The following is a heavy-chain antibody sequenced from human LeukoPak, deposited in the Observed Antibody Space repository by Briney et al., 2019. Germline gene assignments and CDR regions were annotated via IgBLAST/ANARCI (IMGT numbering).Heavy chain of an antibody. D-gene: IGHD3-10*01. Sequence: SQTLSLTCAISGDSVSNNSVAWNWIRHSPSRGLEWLGTTTYRSKWYNDYAVSVKSRITINPETAKNQFSLQLNSVTPEDTAVYYCARDMDYYGSGNYFNSRWFDPWGQGTLVTVSS. CDR2: TTYRSKWYN. CDR3: ARDMDYYGSGNYFNSRWFDP. J-gene: IGHJ5*02. CDR1: GDSVSNNSVA. V-gene: IGHV6-1*01.